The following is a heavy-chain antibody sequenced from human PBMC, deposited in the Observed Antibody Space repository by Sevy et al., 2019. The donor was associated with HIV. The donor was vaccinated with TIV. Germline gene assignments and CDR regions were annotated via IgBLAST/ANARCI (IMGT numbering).Heavy chain of an antibody. CDR1: GYIFGIYD. CDR3: ARGRAPDNGRYYFDY. Sequence: ASVKVSCKASGYIFGIYDISWGRQAPGRGLEWMGWITPYSDDTNYAQKLQGRVTITTDTFTRTSYMELSSLTSDDAGVYYCARGRAPDNGRYYFDYWAQGTLVTVSS. D-gene: IGHD1-26*01. J-gene: IGHJ4*02. CDR2: ITPYSDDT. V-gene: IGHV1-18*01.